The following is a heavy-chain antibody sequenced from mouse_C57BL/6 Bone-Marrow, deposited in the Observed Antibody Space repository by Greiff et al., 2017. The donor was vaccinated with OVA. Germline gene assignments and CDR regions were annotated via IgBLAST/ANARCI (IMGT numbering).Heavy chain of an antibody. Sequence: EVQVVESGPGLVKPSQSLSLTCSVTGYSITSGYYWNWIRQFPGNKLEWMGYISYDGSNNYNPSLKNRISITRDTSKNQFFLKLNSVTTEDTATYYCARSSNWGWYFDVWGTGTTVTVSS. D-gene: IGHD4-1*01. CDR1: GYSITSGYY. CDR2: ISYDGSN. CDR3: ARSSNWGWYFDV. J-gene: IGHJ1*03. V-gene: IGHV3-6*01.